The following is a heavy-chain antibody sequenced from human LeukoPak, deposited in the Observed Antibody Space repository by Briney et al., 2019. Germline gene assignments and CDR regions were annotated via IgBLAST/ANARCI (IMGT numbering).Heavy chain of an antibody. CDR2: ISGSSSYI. CDR3: ARDSDIVVGLYYYYGMDV. D-gene: IGHD2-15*01. Sequence: GGSLRLSCAASGFTFSSYSMNWVRQAPGKGLEWVSSISGSSSYIYYADSVKGRFTISRDNAKNSLYLQMNSLRAEDTAVYYCARDSDIVVGLYYYYGMDVWGQGTTVTVSS. CDR1: GFTFSSYS. V-gene: IGHV3-21*04. J-gene: IGHJ6*02.